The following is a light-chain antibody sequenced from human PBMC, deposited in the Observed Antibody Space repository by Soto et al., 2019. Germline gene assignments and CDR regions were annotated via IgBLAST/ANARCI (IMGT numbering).Light chain of an antibody. CDR2: DAS. CDR3: QRYSSNSRS. J-gene: IGKJ1*01. V-gene: IGKV1-5*01. Sequence: DIQMTQSPSPLSASVGDRVTITCRASQDVDRWVAWYQQKPGKAPKFLIYDASNLESGVPSRFSGRGSGTEFSLTVSSVQADDFATCCCQRYSSNSRSFGQGTRL. CDR1: QDVDRW.